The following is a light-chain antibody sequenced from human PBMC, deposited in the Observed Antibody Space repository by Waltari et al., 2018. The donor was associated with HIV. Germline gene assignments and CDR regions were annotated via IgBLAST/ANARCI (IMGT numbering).Light chain of an antibody. Sequence: QSVLTQPSSASGTPGQRVAISCSGSSSPLESNTVNWYQQLPGTAPKLLVYSNNQRPSGVPDRISGSKSGTSASLAISGLQSEDEADYYCAAWDDSLNGWVFGGGTKLTVL. CDR2: SNN. CDR1: SSPLESNT. J-gene: IGLJ3*02. CDR3: AAWDDSLNGWV. V-gene: IGLV1-44*01.